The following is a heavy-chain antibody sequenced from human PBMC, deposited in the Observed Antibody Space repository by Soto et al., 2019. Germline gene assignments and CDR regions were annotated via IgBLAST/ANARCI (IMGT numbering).Heavy chain of an antibody. D-gene: IGHD6-13*01. V-gene: IGHV1-46*01. J-gene: IGHJ4*02. CDR2: INPRAGST. CDR3: AREGARVTGYSSGWYDF. CDR1: GYTFTSYY. Sequence: QVQLVQSGAEVKKPGASVKLSCKASGYTFTSYYMNWVRRAPGQGVEWMGIINPRAGSTSYAQEFEGSVTRTRDTSTSTVYMELSSLRSEDTAVYYCAREGARVTGYSSGWYDFWGQGTLVTVSS.